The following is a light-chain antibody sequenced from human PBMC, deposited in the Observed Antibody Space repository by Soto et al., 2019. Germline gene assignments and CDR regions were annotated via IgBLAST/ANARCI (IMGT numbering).Light chain of an antibody. CDR3: QQYISNPLP. J-gene: IGKJ4*01. CDR2: KNS. V-gene: IGKV1-5*03. CDR1: QSFCTR. Sequence: DNQMTQSPSTLSASVGARVTISCRASQSFCTRLAWYRQKPGQAPNLLIYKNSILESGVPSRFSGSESGTEFNLPISRLQPDDGATYYCQQYISNPLPVGGGTKVEIK.